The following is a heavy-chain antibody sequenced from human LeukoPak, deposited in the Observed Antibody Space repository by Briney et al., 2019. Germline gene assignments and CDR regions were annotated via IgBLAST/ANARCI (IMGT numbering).Heavy chain of an antibody. Sequence: GGSLRLSCAASGFTFRSYGMHWVRQAPGRGLEWVAVIWYDGSNKYYADSVKGRFTVSRDNSKNTLYLQMNSLRAEDTAVYYCATAVASSSGWYADYWGQGTLVTVSS. D-gene: IGHD6-19*01. CDR3: ATAVASSSGWYADY. CDR1: GFTFRSYG. CDR2: IWYDGSNK. J-gene: IGHJ4*02. V-gene: IGHV3-33*08.